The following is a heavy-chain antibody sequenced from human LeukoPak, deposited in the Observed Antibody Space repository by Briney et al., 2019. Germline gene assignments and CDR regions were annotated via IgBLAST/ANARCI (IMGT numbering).Heavy chain of an antibody. J-gene: IGHJ4*02. CDR3: ARITTVGDY. V-gene: IGHV4-34*01. CDR1: GGSFSGYY. Sequence: PSETLSLTCAVYGGSFSGYYWSWIRQPPGKGLEWIGEINHSGSTNYNPSLKSRVTISVDTSKNQFSLKLSSVTAADTAVYYCARITTVGDYWGQGTLVTVSS. CDR2: INHSGST. D-gene: IGHD4-23*01.